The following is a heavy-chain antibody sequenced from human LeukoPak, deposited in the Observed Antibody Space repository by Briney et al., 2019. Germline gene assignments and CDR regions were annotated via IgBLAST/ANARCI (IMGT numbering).Heavy chain of an antibody. CDR1: GFTSIGTW. V-gene: IGHV3-74*01. CDR3: AREGYGTGNYPFDF. J-gene: IGHJ4*02. D-gene: IGHD3-10*01. CDR2: INSDGTRI. Sequence: GGSLRLSCAASGFTSIGTWRPWVRQVPGKGRVGFSLINSDGTRIIDADSVKGRFTTSRVNAKNTVYLQMSSLRGEDTAVYYCAREGYGTGNYPFDFWGRGVPVTVSS.